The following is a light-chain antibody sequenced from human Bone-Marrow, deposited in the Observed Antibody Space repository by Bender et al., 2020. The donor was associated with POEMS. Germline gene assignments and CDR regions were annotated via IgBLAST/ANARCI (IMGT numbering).Light chain of an antibody. CDR1: SSNSGNNA. J-gene: IGLJ3*02. CDR3: SSWEDSLNGWV. Sequence: QSVLTQPLSAPPTPGQSVTISCSGTSSNSGNNAANWYQHVPGTAPKLLIYSNNQRPSGVPDRFAASKSGTSASLAISGVHSDDEADYYCSSWEDSLNGWVFGGGTKLTVL. CDR2: SNN. V-gene: IGLV1-44*01.